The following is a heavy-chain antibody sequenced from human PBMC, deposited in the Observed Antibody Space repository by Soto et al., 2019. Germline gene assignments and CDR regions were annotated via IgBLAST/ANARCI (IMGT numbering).Heavy chain of an antibody. V-gene: IGHV4-59*01. CDR1: GGSISTYY. Sequence: HVQLQESGPGLVKPSETLSLTCTVSGGSISTYYWSWIRQPPGKGLEWIGYIYYDGSTSYNPSLRSRVTISVDPSKNQFSLILSSVTSANTAVYYCARDQLSSCLYVWFDPWGQGTLVTVS. CDR3: ARDQLSSCLYVWFDP. CDR2: IYYDGST. D-gene: IGHD6-13*01. J-gene: IGHJ5*02.